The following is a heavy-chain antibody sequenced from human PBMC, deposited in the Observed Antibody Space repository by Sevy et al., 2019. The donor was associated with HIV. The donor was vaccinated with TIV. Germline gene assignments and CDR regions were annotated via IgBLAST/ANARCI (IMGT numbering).Heavy chain of an antibody. D-gene: IGHD2-2*01. CDR1: GLTVGSLS. Sequence: GGSLRLSCVASGLTVGSLSINWVRQAPGKGLEWVSLIYSAGTTFYSDSVKGRFTISRANSNNTLDLQMNSLRAEDTAIYYCARIKGASSSYAMDVWGQGTTVTVS. CDR2: IYSAGTT. V-gene: IGHV3-53*01. J-gene: IGHJ6*02. CDR3: ARIKGASSSYAMDV.